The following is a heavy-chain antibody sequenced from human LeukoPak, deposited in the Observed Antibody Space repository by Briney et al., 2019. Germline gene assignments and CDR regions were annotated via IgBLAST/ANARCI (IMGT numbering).Heavy chain of an antibody. CDR3: ARGRELRWYNYGSGSYSALGY. CDR2: ISYDGSNK. V-gene: IGHV3-30*01. Sequence: GGSLRLSCAASGFTFSSYAMHWVRQAPGKGLEWVAVISYDGSNKYYADSVKGRFTISRDNSKNTLYLQMNSLRAEDTAVYYCARGRELRWYNYGSGSYSALGYWGQGTLVTVSS. D-gene: IGHD3-10*01. J-gene: IGHJ4*02. CDR1: GFTFSSYA.